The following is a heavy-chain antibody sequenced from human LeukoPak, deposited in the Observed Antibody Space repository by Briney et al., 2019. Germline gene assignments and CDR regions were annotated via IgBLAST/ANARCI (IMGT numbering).Heavy chain of an antibody. V-gene: IGHV3-7*01. D-gene: IGHD3-22*01. J-gene: IGHJ1*01. Sequence: GGSLRLSCAASGLTFSSYWMSWVRQAPGKGLEWVANIKQDGSEKYYVDSVKGRFTISRDNAKNSLYLQMNSLRAEDTAVYYCAREEPYYYDSSGYLHSWGQGTLVTVSS. CDR1: GLTFSSYW. CDR2: IKQDGSEK. CDR3: AREEPYYYDSSGYLHS.